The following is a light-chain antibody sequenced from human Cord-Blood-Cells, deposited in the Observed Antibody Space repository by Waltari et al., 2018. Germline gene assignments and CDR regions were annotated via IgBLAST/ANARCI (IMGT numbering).Light chain of an antibody. J-gene: IGLJ3*02. CDR2: EVS. CDR3: SSYAGSNNLGV. V-gene: IGLV2-8*01. Sequence: QSALTQPPSASGSPGQSVTISCTGTSSDVGGYNYVSWYQQHPGKAPKLMIYEVSNRPAGVPDRFSGSKSGNTASLTVSGRQAEDEADYYCSSYAGSNNLGVFGGGTKLTVL. CDR1: SSDVGGYNY.